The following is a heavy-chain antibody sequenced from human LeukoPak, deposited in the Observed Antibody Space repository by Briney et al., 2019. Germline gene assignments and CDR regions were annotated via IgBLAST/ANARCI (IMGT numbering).Heavy chain of an antibody. D-gene: IGHD2-8*02. CDR2: ISFDGSNN. CDR3: AKVRGRVLGPDFGYYFDY. Sequence: GGSLRLSCAASGSTFSSYAMHWVRQAPGKGLEWVAVISFDGSNNYYADSVKGRFTISRDNSKNTLYLQMNSLRADDTAVYYCAKVRGRVLGPDFGYYFDYWGQGTVVTVSS. J-gene: IGHJ4*02. V-gene: IGHV3-30-3*01. CDR1: GSTFSSYA.